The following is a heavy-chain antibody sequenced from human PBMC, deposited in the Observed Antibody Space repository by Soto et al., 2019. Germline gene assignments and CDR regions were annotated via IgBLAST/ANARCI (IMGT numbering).Heavy chain of an antibody. Sequence: ASVKVSCKPSGYTLNTYYLHWVRQAPGQGLEWMGIIHPSGGGSTYAQKFLGRVTMTRDTSTSTVYMELSSLRSEDTAVYYCARGIRSEDFDYWGQGTLVTVSS. V-gene: IGHV1-46*02. J-gene: IGHJ4*02. CDR3: ARGIRSEDFDY. CDR2: IHPSGGGS. D-gene: IGHD3-10*01. CDR1: GYTLNTYY.